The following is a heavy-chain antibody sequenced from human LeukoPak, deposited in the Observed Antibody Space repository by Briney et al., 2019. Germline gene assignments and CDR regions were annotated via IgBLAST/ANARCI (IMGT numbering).Heavy chain of an antibody. CDR2: IYSGGTT. CDR3: ARVWANWYFDL. J-gene: IGHJ2*01. CDR1: GFTVSDNY. Sequence: GGSLRLSCAASGFTVSDNYMNWVRQAPGKGLEWVSVIYSGGTTFYADSVKGRFTISRDNSKNTLYLQMNSLRAEDTAVYYCARVWANWYFDLWGRGTLVTVSS. D-gene: IGHD3-16*01. V-gene: IGHV3-66*01.